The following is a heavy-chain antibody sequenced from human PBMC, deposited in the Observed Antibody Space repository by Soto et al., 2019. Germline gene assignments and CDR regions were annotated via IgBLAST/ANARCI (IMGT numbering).Heavy chain of an antibody. J-gene: IGHJ6*02. Sequence: EVQLVESGGGLVRPGMSLRLSCAASGFNFDDSAMHWVRQAPGKGLEWVSGISSNGGSKGYADSVKGRFTISRDNANNAVDLKMNSLRADDTCLYYCVKAYFGVSGEMVVCGQGSTVSVSS. CDR3: VKAYFGVSGEMVV. V-gene: IGHV3-9*01. D-gene: IGHD2-8*01. CDR1: GFNFDDSA. CDR2: ISSNGGSK.